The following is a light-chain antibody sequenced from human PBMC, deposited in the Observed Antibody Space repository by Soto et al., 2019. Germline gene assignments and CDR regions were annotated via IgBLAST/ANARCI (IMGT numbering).Light chain of an antibody. CDR3: AAWDDSLSAVV. CDR2: RND. CDR1: SSDIGSNH. V-gene: IGLV1-47*01. J-gene: IGLJ2*01. Sequence: QTVVTQPPSASGTPGQRVTISCSGSSSDIGSNHVYWYQQLPGSAPKLLIYRNDQRPSGVPDRFSASKSGTAASLAISGLRSEDEADYHCAAWDDSLSAVVFGGGTKLTVL.